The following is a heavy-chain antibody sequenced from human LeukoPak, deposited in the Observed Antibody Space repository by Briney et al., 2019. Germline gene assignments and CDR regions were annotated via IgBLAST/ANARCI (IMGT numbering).Heavy chain of an antibody. CDR1: GGSISSGPYY. CDR3: ARGPYSYDSSGAFDI. Sequence: SETLSLTCTVSGGSISSGPYYWGWIRQPPGKGLEWIGNIYYGENTYYNPSLKSRVTISIDTSKNQFYLKLSSLTAADTAVYFCARGPYSYDSSGAFDIWGQETMVTVSS. D-gene: IGHD3-22*01. V-gene: IGHV4-39*01. J-gene: IGHJ3*02. CDR2: IYYGENT.